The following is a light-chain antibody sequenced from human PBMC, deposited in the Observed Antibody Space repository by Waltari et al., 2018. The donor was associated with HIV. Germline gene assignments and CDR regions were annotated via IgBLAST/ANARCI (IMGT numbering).Light chain of an antibody. Sequence: DVQMTQSPSTLSASVGDRVAITCRASQLINNCLAWYQQRTGRPPKLLIYKTSNLESGVPVRFIGSGSGAEFTLTIGGLQPDDFATYCCEQYNSHSYTLGQGTRLDI. J-gene: IGKJ2*01. CDR3: EQYNSHSYT. CDR1: QLINNC. CDR2: KTS. V-gene: IGKV1-5*03.